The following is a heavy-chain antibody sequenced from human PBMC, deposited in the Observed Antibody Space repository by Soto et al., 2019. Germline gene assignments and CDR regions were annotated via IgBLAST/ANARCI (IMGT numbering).Heavy chain of an antibody. J-gene: IGHJ6*02. Sequence: SGGSLRLSCAASGFTFSSYSMNWVRQAPGKGLEWVSYISSSSSTIYYADSVKGRFTISRDNAKNSLYLQMNSLRDEDTAVYYCARGSYCSSTSCYGKGKYYYYYYGMDVWGQGTTVTVSS. CDR2: ISSSSSTI. D-gene: IGHD2-2*01. CDR3: ARGSYCSSTSCYGKGKYYYYYYGMDV. CDR1: GFTFSSYS. V-gene: IGHV3-48*02.